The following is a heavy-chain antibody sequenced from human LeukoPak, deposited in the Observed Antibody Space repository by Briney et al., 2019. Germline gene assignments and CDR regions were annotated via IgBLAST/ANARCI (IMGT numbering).Heavy chain of an antibody. J-gene: IGHJ5*02. V-gene: IGHV3-7*04. Sequence: QPGGSLRLSCAASGFTFGSFTMTWVRQAPGKGLEWVTNINQDGSEKYYVGSVEGRFTISRDNAKNSLYLQMNSLRAEDTALHYCTRAASSNWYAAWFDPWGQGTLVTVSS. CDR3: TRAASSNWYAAWFDP. CDR1: GFTFGSFT. D-gene: IGHD6-13*01. CDR2: INQDGSEK.